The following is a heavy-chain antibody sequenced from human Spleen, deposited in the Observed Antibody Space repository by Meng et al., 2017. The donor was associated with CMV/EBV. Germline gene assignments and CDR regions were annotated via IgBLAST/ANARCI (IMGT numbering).Heavy chain of an antibody. CDR1: GFTFSGST. Sequence: GGSLRLSCAASGFTFSGSTMHWVRQASGKGLEWLGRIRSKGYNYAAAYAPSVKGRFTISRDDSKNTAYLQMNSLKTEDTAIYYCSRQGPYSSPSDWYFDLWGRGTLVTVSS. J-gene: IGHJ2*01. CDR2: IRSKGYNYAA. CDR3: SRQGPYSSPSDWYFDL. D-gene: IGHD6-6*01. V-gene: IGHV3-73*01.